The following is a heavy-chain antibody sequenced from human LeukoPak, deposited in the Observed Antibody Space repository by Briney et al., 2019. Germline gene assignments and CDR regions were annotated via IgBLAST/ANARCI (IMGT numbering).Heavy chain of an antibody. CDR3: ARVSVAGSYHFDY. D-gene: IGHD6-19*01. J-gene: IGHJ4*02. CDR1: GGTFSSYA. V-gene: IGHV1-69*04. CDR2: IIPILGIA. Sequence: SVKVSCKASGGTFSSYAISWVRQAPGQGFEWMGRIIPILGIANYAQKFQGRVTITADKSTSTAYMELSSLRSEDTAVYYCARVSVAGSYHFDYWGQGTLVTVSS.